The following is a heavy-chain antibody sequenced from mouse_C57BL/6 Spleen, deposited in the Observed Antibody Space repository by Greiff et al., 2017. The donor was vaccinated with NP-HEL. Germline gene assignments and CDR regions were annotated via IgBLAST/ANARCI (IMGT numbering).Heavy chain of an antibody. V-gene: IGHV5-9-1*02. CDR1: GFTFSSYA. J-gene: IGHJ3*01. D-gene: IGHD1-1*01. Sequence: EVKLMESGEGLVKPGGSLKLSCAASGFTFSSYAMSWVRQTPEKRLEWVAYISSGGDYIYYADTVKGRFTISRDNARNTLYLQMSSLKSEDTAMYYCTRPPFNGSSWGFAYWGQGTLVTVSA. CDR2: ISSGGDYI. CDR3: TRPPFNGSSWGFAY.